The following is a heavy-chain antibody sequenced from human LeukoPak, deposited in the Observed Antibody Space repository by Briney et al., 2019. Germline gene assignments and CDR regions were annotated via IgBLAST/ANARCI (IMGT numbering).Heavy chain of an antibody. J-gene: IGHJ4*02. V-gene: IGHV3-13*01. D-gene: IGHD1-26*01. CDR1: GFTVSSYA. Sequence: GGSLRLSCAASGFTVSSYAMHWVRQPLGKGLEWVSALGIAGDTFYPGSVKGRFTISRENAKNSLYLQMNSLRAEDMAMYYCARQKQSHGNFDCWGQGTLVTVSS. CDR2: LGIAGDT. CDR3: ARQKQSHGNFDC.